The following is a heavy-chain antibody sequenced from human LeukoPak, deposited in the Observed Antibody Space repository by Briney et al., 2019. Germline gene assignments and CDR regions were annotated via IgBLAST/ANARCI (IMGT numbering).Heavy chain of an antibody. CDR3: AREGSGSYGWYNWFDP. CDR1: GDSISIYY. V-gene: IGHV4-59*01. J-gene: IGHJ5*02. CDR2: IYYSGST. Sequence: SETLSLTCTVSGDSISIYYWIWIRQPPGKGLEWIGYIYYSGSTNYNPSLKSRVTISVDTSKNQFSLKLSSVTAADTAVYYCAREGSGSYGWYNWFDPWGQGTLVTVSS. D-gene: IGHD3-10*01.